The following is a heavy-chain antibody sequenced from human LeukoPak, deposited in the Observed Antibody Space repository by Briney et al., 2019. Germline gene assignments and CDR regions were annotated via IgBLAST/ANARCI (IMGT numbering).Heavy chain of an antibody. Sequence: SETLSLTCTVSGGSITNTIYYWGWIRQPPGKGLEWIGTIYYTGSTYSNPSLKSRVTISLDTSKNQFSLKLSSVTAADTAVYYCARLLYYYDSSGYYYFDYWGQGTLVTVSS. CDR1: GGSITNTIYY. CDR3: ARLLYYYDSSGYYYFDY. V-gene: IGHV4-39*07. CDR2: IYYTGST. J-gene: IGHJ4*02. D-gene: IGHD3-22*01.